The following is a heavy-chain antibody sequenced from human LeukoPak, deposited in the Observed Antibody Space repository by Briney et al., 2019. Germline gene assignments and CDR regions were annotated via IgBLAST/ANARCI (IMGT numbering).Heavy chain of an antibody. CDR2: ISAYNGNT. CDR3: ARDLKRGYSSGRYSWGTGSSNDY. CDR1: GYTFTSYG. Sequence: ASVKVSCKASGYTFTSYGISWVRQAPGQGLEWMGWISAYNGNTNYAQKLQGRVTMTTDTSTSTAYMELRNLRSDDTAVYYCARDLKRGYSSGRYSWGTGSSNDYWGQGTLVTVSS. V-gene: IGHV1-18*01. J-gene: IGHJ4*02. D-gene: IGHD6-19*01.